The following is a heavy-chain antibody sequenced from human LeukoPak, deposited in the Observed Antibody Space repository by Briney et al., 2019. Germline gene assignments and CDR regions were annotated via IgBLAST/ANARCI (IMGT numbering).Heavy chain of an antibody. CDR1: GGSIGGHY. J-gene: IGHJ4*02. Sequence: AETLSLTCSVSGGSIGGHYWNWIRQPPGKGLEWIGYIYYSGSTNYNPSLKSRVTMSVDMSKNQFSLKLSSVTAADTAVYYCARAVHCSGGSCYFDYWGQGTLVTVSS. CDR2: IYYSGST. V-gene: IGHV4-59*11. CDR3: ARAVHCSGGSCYFDY. D-gene: IGHD2-15*01.